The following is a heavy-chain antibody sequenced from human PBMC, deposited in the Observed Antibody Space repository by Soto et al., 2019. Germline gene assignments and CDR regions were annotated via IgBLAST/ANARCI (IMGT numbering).Heavy chain of an antibody. Sequence: PSETLSLTCTVSGGSIISGDDYWSWIRQTPGKGLEFIGYIYYSGSTYYNPSLQSRTTISVDTSKGRFSLNLSSVTAADTAVYYCAKFYYYDRTRIDYWGEGALVTVSS. D-gene: IGHD3-22*01. CDR1: GGSIISGDDY. CDR2: IYYSGST. J-gene: IGHJ4*02. CDR3: AKFYYYDRTRIDY. V-gene: IGHV4-30-4*01.